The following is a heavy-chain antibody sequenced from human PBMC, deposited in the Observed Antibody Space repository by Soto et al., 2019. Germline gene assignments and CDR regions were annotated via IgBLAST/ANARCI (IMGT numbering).Heavy chain of an antibody. J-gene: IGHJ6*02. CDR3: TVLWFGESQWYYYYYGMDV. V-gene: IGHV3-73*02. Sequence: VQLVESGGGLVQPGGSLKLSCAASGFTFSGSAMHWVRQASGKGLEWVGRIRSKANSYATAYAASVKGRFTISRDDSKNTAYLQMNSLKTEDTAVYYCTVLWFGESQWYYYYYGMDVWGQGTTVTVSS. CDR1: GFTFSGSA. D-gene: IGHD3-10*01. CDR2: IRSKANSYAT.